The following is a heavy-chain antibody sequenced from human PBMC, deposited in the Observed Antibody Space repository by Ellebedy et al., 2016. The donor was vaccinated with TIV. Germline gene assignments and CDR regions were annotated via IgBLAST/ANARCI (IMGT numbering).Heavy chain of an antibody. CDR3: ASMRYDVLTGLKFGLDV. Sequence: GESLKISXAASGFTFGDSAMHWVRQASGKGLEWVGRIRSKANNYATAYAASVKDRFTISRDDSKNTAYLQLNSLKTEDSAVYYCASMRYDVLTGLKFGLDVWGQGTTVTVSS. J-gene: IGHJ6*02. CDR1: GFTFGDSA. V-gene: IGHV3-73*01. D-gene: IGHD3-9*01. CDR2: IRSKANNYAT.